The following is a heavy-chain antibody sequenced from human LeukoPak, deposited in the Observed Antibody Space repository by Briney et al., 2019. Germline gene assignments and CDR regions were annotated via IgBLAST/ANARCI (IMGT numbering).Heavy chain of an antibody. D-gene: IGHD2-2*02. CDR3: ARDNDRTSCYTGYYYYYMDV. Sequence: PSETLSLTCTVSGGSFSSGGYYWSWIRQHPGKGLEWIGYIYYSGSTYYNPSLKSRVTISVDTSKNQFSLKLSSVTAADTAVYYCARDNDRTSCYTGYYYYYMDVWGKGTTVTVSS. CDR2: IYYSGST. J-gene: IGHJ6*03. V-gene: IGHV4-31*03. CDR1: GGSFSSGGYY.